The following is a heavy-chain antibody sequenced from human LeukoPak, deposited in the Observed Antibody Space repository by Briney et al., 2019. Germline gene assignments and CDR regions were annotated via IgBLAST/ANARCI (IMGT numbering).Heavy chain of an antibody. CDR3: ASGSYGQFDY. CDR2: ISSGSSTM. Sequence: GGSLRLSCAATGFTFSPYSMNWVRQAPGKGLEWVSYISSGSSTMYYADSVKGRFTISRDNAKNSLYLQMNSLRDEDTAVYYCASGSYGQFDYWGQGTLVTVSS. J-gene: IGHJ4*02. D-gene: IGHD5-18*01. CDR1: GFTFSPYS. V-gene: IGHV3-48*02.